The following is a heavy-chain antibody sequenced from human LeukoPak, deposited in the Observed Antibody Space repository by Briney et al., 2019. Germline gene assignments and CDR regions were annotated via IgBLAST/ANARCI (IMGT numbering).Heavy chain of an antibody. V-gene: IGHV3-7*03. CDR2: IKQDGNEK. CDR3: ASYPTPGIAAAGTFNY. Sequence: PGGSLRLSCAASGFPFSSYWMNWVRQAPGKGLEWVANIKQDGNEKNYVDSVRGRFTISRDNAKNSLYLQMNSLRADDTAVYYCASYPTPGIAAAGTFNYWGQGTLVTVSP. CDR1: GFPFSSYW. D-gene: IGHD6-13*01. J-gene: IGHJ4*02.